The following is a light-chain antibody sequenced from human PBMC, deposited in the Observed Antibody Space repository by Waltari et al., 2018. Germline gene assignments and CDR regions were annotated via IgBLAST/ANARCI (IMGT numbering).Light chain of an antibody. CDR1: NSDVGASNY. V-gene: IGLV2-11*01. Sequence: QSALTQPRSVSGSPGQSVTLSCTGTNSDVGASNYVSWYQQRPGKAPKLVIYVVDKRPSGVPDRFSGSKAGNTASLTISGLQTDDEADYYCCSYAGRYTSVFGGGTKVTVL. J-gene: IGLJ2*01. CDR3: CSYAGRYTSV. CDR2: VVD.